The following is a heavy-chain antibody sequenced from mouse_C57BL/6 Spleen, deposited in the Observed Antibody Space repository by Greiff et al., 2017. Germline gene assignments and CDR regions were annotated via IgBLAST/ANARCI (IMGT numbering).Heavy chain of an antibody. CDR3: AKPLLRGYAVDC. CDR2: IGGDGST. D-gene: IGHD1-1*01. Sequence: QVQLKESGPGLVAPSQSLSITCTVSGFSLTSYGVSWVRQPPGKGLEWLGVIGGDGSTNYHSARISTLCISKDNSKSQVFLRLNSLQTNDTATYYCAKPLLRGYAVDCWGQGASVTVSS. CDR1: GFSLTSYG. J-gene: IGHJ4*01. V-gene: IGHV2-3*01.